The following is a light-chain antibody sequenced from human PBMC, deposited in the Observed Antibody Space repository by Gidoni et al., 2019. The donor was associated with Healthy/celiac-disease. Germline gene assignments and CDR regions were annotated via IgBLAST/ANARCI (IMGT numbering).Light chain of an antibody. J-gene: IGKJ4*01. V-gene: IGKV1-39*01. CDR3: QQSYSTPLT. CDR2: AAS. CDR1: QSISSY. Sequence: DIQMTQSPSSLSASVADRVTITCRASQSISSYLNWYQQKQGKAPKLLIYAASSLQSEVPSRFSGSGSGTDFTLTISSLQPEDFATYYCQQSYSTPLTFGGGTKVEIK.